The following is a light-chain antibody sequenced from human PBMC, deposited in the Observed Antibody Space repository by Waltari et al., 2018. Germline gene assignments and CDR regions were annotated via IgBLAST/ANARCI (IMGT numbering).Light chain of an antibody. Sequence: DIQLTQSPSFLSASVGDRVTITCRASQGISSYLAWCQKQPGEAPKLLISAASTLQSGVPSRFSGSGSGTEFTLTIRSLQPEDFATYYCQQLNSFPYTFGQGTKLDIK. J-gene: IGKJ2*01. CDR2: AAS. V-gene: IGKV1-9*01. CDR3: QQLNSFPYT. CDR1: QGISSY.